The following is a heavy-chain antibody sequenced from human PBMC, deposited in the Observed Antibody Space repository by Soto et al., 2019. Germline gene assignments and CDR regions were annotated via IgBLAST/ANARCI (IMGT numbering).Heavy chain of an antibody. V-gene: IGHV3-23*01. Sequence: GGSLRLSCAASGFTFSSYAMSWVRQAPGKGLEWVSAISGSGGSTYYADSVKGRFTISREKSKNTLYLQMNSLRAEDTAVYYCAKDGVVGAHNWFDPWGQGTMVTVSS. D-gene: IGHD1-26*01. CDR1: GFTFSSYA. CDR3: AKDGVVGAHNWFDP. J-gene: IGHJ5*02. CDR2: ISGSGGST.